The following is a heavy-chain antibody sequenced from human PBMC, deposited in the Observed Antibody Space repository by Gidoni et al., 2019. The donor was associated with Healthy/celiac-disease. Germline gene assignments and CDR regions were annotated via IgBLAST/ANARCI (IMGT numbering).Heavy chain of an antibody. D-gene: IGHD6-19*01. CDR3: ARILSGWYGTDY. J-gene: IGHJ4*02. Sequence: QVTLKESGPVLVKPTETLTLTCTVSGFSLSNARMGVSWIRQPPGKALEWLAHIFSNDEKSYSTSLKRRLTISKDTSKSQVVLTMTNMDPVDTATYYCARILSGWYGTDYWGQGTLVTVSS. CDR1: GFSLSNARMG. V-gene: IGHV2-26*01. CDR2: IFSNDEK.